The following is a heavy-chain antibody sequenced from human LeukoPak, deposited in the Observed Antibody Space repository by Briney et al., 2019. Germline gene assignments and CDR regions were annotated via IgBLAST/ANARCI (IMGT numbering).Heavy chain of an antibody. D-gene: IGHD3-10*01. V-gene: IGHV3-74*01. CDR1: GFTFSSYW. CDR2: INSDGSST. J-gene: IGHJ4*02. Sequence: GGSLRLSCAASGFTFSSYWMHWVRQAPGKGLVWVSRINSDGSSTSYADSVKGRFTISRDNAKNTLYLQMNSLRAEDTAVYYCAREGSPDFSFGELLSEVDYWGQGTLVTVSS. CDR3: AREGSPDFSFGELLSEVDY.